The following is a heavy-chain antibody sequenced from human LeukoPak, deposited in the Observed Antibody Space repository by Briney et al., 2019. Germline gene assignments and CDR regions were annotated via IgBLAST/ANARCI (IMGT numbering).Heavy chain of an antibody. CDR2: INPSGGST. J-gene: IGHJ6*04. D-gene: IGHD6-13*01. Sequence: GASAKVSCKASGYTFTSYYMHWVRQAPGQGLEWMGIINPSGGSTSYAQKFQGRVTMTRDTSTSTVYMELSSLRSEDTAVYYCARDQVAAAGNYYGMDVWGKGTTVTVSS. CDR1: GYTFTSYY. CDR3: ARDQVAAAGNYYGMDV. V-gene: IGHV1-46*01.